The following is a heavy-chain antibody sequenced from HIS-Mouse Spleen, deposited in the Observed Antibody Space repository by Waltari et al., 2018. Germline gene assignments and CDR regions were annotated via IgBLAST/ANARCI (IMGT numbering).Heavy chain of an antibody. CDR3: TLRLAD. CDR2: IKSKTDGGTT. Sequence: EVQLVESGGGLVTHGGSLRLSCAASGIPLSNAWRSWGRQAPGKGLEWVGRIKSKTDGGTTDYAAPVKGRFTISRDDSKNTLYLQMNSLKTEDTAVYYCTLRLADWGQGTLVTVSS. V-gene: IGHV3-15*01. J-gene: IGHJ4*02. D-gene: IGHD6-6*01. CDR1: GIPLSNAW.